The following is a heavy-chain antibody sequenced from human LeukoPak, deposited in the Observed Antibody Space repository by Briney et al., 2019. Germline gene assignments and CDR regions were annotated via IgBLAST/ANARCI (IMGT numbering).Heavy chain of an antibody. D-gene: IGHD3-22*01. CDR1: GFTFSSDA. CDR2: MSSDGSKG. J-gene: IGHJ4*02. CDR3: AKDRRYDTSGAMGY. Sequence: PGGSLRLSCAVSGFTFSSDAMHWVRQAPVKGLEWVAIMSSDGSKGYYADSVKGRFTISKDNSKNTLYLQMNSLRTEDTAVYYCAKDRRYDTSGAMGYWGQGTPVTVSS. V-gene: IGHV3-30-3*01.